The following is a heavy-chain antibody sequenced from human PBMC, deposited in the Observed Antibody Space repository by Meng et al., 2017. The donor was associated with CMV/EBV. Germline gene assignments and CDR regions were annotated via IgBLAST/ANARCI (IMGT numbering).Heavy chain of an antibody. D-gene: IGHD6-6*01. V-gene: IGHV3-21*01. CDR3: ARESVAAPPAGYGMDV. CDR1: GFTFSSYS. J-gene: IGHJ6*02. CDR2: ISSSSSYI. Sequence: GGSLKISCAASGFTFSSYSMNWVRQAPGKGLEWVSSISSSSSYIYYADSVKGRFTISRDNAKNSLYLQMNSLRAEDTAVYYCARESVAAPPAGYGMDVWGQGTTVTVSS.